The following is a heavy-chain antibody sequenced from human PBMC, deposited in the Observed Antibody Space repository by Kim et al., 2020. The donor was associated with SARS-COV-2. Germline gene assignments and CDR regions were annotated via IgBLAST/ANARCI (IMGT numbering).Heavy chain of an antibody. CDR3: AREVRVVVPAAFDY. D-gene: IGHD2-2*01. CDR2: IYTSGST. CDR1: GGSISSYY. Sequence: SETLSLTCTVSGGSISSYYWSWIRQPAGKGLEWIGRIYTSGSTNYNPSLKSRVTMSVDTSKNQFSLKLSSVTAADTAVYYCAREVRVVVPAAFDYWGQGTLVTVSS. V-gene: IGHV4-4*07. J-gene: IGHJ4*02.